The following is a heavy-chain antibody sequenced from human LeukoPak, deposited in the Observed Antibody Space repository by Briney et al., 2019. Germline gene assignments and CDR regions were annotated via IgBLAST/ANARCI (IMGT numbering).Heavy chain of an antibody. V-gene: IGHV3-74*01. D-gene: IGHD1-7*01. CDR2: LNSDGSST. J-gene: IGHJ4*02. CDR3: ARASNRNSINFDY. Sequence: GGSLRLSCAASGFTFSSYWMHWVRQAPGKGLVWVSRLNSDGSSTSYADSVKGRFTISRDNAETTSHLQMNNLSAEDTAVYYCARASNRNSINFDYWGQGALVTVSS. CDR1: GFTFSSYW.